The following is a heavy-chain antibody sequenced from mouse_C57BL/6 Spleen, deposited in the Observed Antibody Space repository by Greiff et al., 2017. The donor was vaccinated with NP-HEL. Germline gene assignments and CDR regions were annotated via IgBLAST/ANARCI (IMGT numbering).Heavy chain of an antibody. D-gene: IGHD2-14*01. J-gene: IGHJ3*01. Sequence: LVESGAELVRPGTSVKVSCKASGYAFTNYLIEWVKQRPGQGLEWIGVINPGSGGTNYNEKFKGKATLTADKSSSTAYMQLSSLTSEDSAVYFCAKEEYDDGGAWFAYWGQGTLVTVSA. CDR2: INPGSGGT. CDR3: AKEEYDDGGAWFAY. CDR1: GYAFTNYL. V-gene: IGHV1-54*01.